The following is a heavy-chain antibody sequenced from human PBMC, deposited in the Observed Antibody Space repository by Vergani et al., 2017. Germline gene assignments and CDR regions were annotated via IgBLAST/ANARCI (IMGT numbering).Heavy chain of an antibody. CDR3: ARSGGWYVYYMDV. CDR1: GFTFSSYG. V-gene: IGHV3-30*03. J-gene: IGHJ6*03. D-gene: IGHD6-19*01. Sequence: QVQLVESGGGVVQPGRSLRLSCAASGFTFSSYGMHWVRQAPGKGLEWVAVISYDGSNKYYADSVKGRFTISRDNSKNTLYLQMNSLRAEDTAVYYCARSGGWYVYYMDVWGKGTTVTVSS. CDR2: ISYDGSNK.